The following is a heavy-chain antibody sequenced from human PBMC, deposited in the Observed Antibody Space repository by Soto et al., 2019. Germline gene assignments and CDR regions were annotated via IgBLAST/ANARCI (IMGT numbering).Heavy chain of an antibody. V-gene: IGHV1-2*04. Sequence: XSVKVSCKASGYTFTGYYMHWVRQAPGQGLEWMGWINPNSGGTNYAQKFQGWVTMTRDTSISTAYMELSRLRSDDTAVYYCAREQRGAGYYYGMDVWGQGTTVTVSS. CDR3: AREQRGAGYYYGMDV. J-gene: IGHJ6*02. CDR1: GYTFTGYY. CDR2: INPNSGGT. D-gene: IGHD1-1*01.